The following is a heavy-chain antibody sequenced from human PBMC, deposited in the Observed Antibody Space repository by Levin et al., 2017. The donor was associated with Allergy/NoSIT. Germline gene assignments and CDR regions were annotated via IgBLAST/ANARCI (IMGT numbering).Heavy chain of an antibody. CDR1: GFTFTNYW. J-gene: IGHJ4*02. V-gene: IGHV3-74*01. D-gene: IGHD3-9*01. Sequence: QPGGSLRLSCAASGFTFTNYWIYWVRQAPGQGLVWVARIDNYGRTTSYADFVRGRFTISRDNAKHTVYLQMHGLRGDDTAVYYCARANPDWMLFGSAGGFDYWGQGTLVTVSS. CDR3: ARANPDWMLFGSAGGFDY. CDR2: IDNYGRTT.